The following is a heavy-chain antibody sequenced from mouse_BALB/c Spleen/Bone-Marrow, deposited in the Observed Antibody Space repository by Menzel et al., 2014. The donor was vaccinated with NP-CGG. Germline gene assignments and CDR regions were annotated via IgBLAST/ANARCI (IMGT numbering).Heavy chain of an antibody. Sequence: VQLQQSGAELARPGASVKLSCKASGYTFTSYWMQWVKRRPGQGLEWIGAIYPGDGDTTYTQKFKGEATLTADKSSSTAYMQLSSLASEDSAVYYCARGAPFDYWGQGTTLTVSS. CDR3: ARGAPFDY. J-gene: IGHJ2*01. V-gene: IGHV1-87*01. CDR1: GYTFTSYW. CDR2: IYPGDGDT.